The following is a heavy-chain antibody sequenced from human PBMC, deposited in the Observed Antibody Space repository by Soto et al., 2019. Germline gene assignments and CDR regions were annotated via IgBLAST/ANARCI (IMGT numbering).Heavy chain of an antibody. CDR1: EFTFGNYW. D-gene: IGHD3-10*01. CDR3: ARSRNGGVADSFDY. CDR2: ISRDGSNE. J-gene: IGHJ4*02. V-gene: IGHV3-30*03. Sequence: VQLVGSGGDSVQPGGSLRLSCAASEFTFGNYWMHWVRQSPGKGLEWVAVISRDGSNEYYEDSVKGRFTISRDNSKNTLFLQLNSLRLEDTAVYYCARSRNGGVADSFDYWGQGTLVTVSS.